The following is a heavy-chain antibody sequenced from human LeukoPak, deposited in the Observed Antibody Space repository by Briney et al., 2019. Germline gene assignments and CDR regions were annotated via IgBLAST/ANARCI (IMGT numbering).Heavy chain of an antibody. CDR1: GYTFTGYY. CDR3: ARAPFPYSSGGEAYYYYMDV. Sequence: ASVKVSCKASGYTFTGYYMHWVRQPPGQGREWMGFINPSGSSAVYAQKFQGRLTMTRDMFTSTDYMELTSLTSDDTAVYYCARAPFPYSSGGEAYYYYMDVWGKGTTVTVSS. CDR2: INPSGSSA. D-gene: IGHD6-19*01. V-gene: IGHV1-46*01. J-gene: IGHJ6*03.